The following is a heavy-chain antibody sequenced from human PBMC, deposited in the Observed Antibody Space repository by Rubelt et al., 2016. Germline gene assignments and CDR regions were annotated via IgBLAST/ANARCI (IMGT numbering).Heavy chain of an antibody. CDR2: IYYSGST. D-gene: IGHD3-16*01. Sequence: QLQLQESGPGLVKPSETLSLTCTVHGGSLNGYYWSWFRQAPGKGLEWIGNIYYSGSTSYNPSLKSRVTLFVDPSKNQFSLRLNSMTAADTAVYYCARLGKWSAGGVDYWGQGTLVTVSS. CDR1: GGSLNGYY. CDR3: ARLGKWSAGGVDY. J-gene: IGHJ4*02. V-gene: IGHV4-39*01.